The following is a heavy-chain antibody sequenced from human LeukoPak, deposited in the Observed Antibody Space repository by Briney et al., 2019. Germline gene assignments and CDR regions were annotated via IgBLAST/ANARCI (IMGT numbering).Heavy chain of an antibody. J-gene: IGHJ4*02. Sequence: PGGSLRLSCAASGFTFSSYAMRWVRQAPGKGLEWVSTISGSGGSTYYADSVKGRFTISRDNSKNTLYLQMNSLRAEDTAVYYCAKVSSEPGRYYFDYWGQGTLVTVSS. V-gene: IGHV3-23*01. CDR3: AKVSSEPGRYYFDY. CDR2: ISGSGGST. D-gene: IGHD6-19*01. CDR1: GFTFSSYA.